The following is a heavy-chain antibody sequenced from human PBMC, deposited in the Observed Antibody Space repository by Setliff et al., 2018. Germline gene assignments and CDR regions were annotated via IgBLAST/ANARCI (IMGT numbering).Heavy chain of an antibody. Sequence: SETLSLTCTVSGGSISSNYWSWVRQPPGKGLEWIGYIYTSGSTNYNPSLKSRGTISVDTSRNQFSLKLSSVTAADTAVYYCARGAGWWDLWGQGTLVTVSS. CDR1: GGSISSNY. J-gene: IGHJ5*02. CDR2: IYTSGST. CDR3: ARGAGWWDL. V-gene: IGHV4-4*08.